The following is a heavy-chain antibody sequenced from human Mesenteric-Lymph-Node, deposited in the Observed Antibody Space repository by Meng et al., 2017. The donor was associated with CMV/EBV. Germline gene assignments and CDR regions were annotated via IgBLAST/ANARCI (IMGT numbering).Heavy chain of an antibody. D-gene: IGHD4-11*01. J-gene: IGHJ6*02. CDR3: ARVTVTNYFYYYGMDV. CDR2: ISDDGAHT. V-gene: IGHV3-74*01. CDR1: GFTFSNYW. Sequence: GGSLRLSCAASGFTFSNYWMHWVRQAPGKGLVWVSRISDDGAHTTYADSVKGRFTISRDNAKNTLYLQMNSLRAEDTAVYYCARVTVTNYFYYYGMDVWGQGTTVTVSS.